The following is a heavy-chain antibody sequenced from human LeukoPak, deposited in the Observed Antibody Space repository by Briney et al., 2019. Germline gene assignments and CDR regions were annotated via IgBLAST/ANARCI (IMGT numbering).Heavy chain of an antibody. V-gene: IGHV4-39*01. J-gene: IGHJ4*02. D-gene: IGHD6-13*01. CDR2: IYYSGST. CDR1: GGSISSTSYY. Sequence: PSETPSLTCAVSGGSISSTSYYWAWIRQPPGKGLEWIGTIYYSGSTYHNPSLKSRVTLSVDTSRNQFSLRLSSVDAADTAVYYCARGQYSSTWYDYWGQGTLVTVSS. CDR3: ARGQYSSTWYDY.